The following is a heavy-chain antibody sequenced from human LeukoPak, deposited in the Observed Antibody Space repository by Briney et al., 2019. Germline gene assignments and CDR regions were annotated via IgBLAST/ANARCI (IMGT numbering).Heavy chain of an antibody. V-gene: IGHV3-30-3*01. Sequence: GGSLRLSCVASGFTFSSYAMYWVRQAPGKGPEWVALISYAGSKKYYADSVRGRFTISRDNSKNTLYLQMNSLRAEDTAVYYCARGTHQDCYVSGTYLFDYRGQGTLVTVSS. CDR1: GFTFSSYA. D-gene: IGHD3-10*01. CDR3: ARGTHQDCYVSGTYLFDY. J-gene: IGHJ4*02. CDR2: ISYAGSKK.